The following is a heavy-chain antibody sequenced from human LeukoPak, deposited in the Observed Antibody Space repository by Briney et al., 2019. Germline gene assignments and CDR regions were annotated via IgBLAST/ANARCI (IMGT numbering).Heavy chain of an antibody. D-gene: IGHD4-11*01. Sequence: SKTLSLTCTVSGGSISSYYWSWIRQPPGKGLEWIGYIYYSGSTNYNPSLKSRVTISVDTSKNQFSLKLSSVTAADTAVYYCARATTVTGYYYGMDVWGQGTTVTVSS. V-gene: IGHV4-59*01. CDR2: IYYSGST. CDR3: ARATTVTGYYYGMDV. J-gene: IGHJ6*02. CDR1: GGSISSYY.